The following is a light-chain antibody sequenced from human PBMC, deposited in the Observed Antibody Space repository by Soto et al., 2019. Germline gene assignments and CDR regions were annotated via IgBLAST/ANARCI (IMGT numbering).Light chain of an antibody. Sequence: EIVMTQSPGTLSVSPGERATLSCRASQSVSSKLAWYQQKPGQAPRLLIYGASTGATGIPARFSGSESGTQFTLTISSLQSEDFAVCYCQQYNNWPLTFCGGTKVEIK. CDR3: QQYNNWPLT. J-gene: IGKJ4*01. CDR2: GAS. CDR1: QSVSSK. V-gene: IGKV3-15*01.